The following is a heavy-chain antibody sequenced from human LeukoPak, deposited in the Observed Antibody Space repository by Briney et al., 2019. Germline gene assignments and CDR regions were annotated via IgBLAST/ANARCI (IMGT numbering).Heavy chain of an antibody. CDR1: GFTFSSYA. J-gene: IGHJ4*02. V-gene: IGHV3-30-3*01. D-gene: IGHD6-19*01. CDR3: ATAYSSGLLHY. Sequence: GRSLRLSCAASGFTFSSYAMHWVRQAPGKGLEWVAVISYDGSNKYYADSVKGRFTISRDNSKNTLYLQMNSLRAEDTAVYYCATAYSSGLLHYWGQGTLVTVSS. CDR2: ISYDGSNK.